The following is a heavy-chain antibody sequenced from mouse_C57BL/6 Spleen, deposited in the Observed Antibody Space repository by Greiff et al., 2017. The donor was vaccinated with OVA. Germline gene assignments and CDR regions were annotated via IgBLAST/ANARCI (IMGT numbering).Heavy chain of an antibody. CDR2: ISYDGSN. D-gene: IGHD1-1*01. CDR1: GYSITSGYY. J-gene: IGHJ4*01. CDR3: ARATTVKGYAMDY. V-gene: IGHV3-6*01. Sequence: VQLQQSGPGLVKPSQSLSLTCSVTGYSITSGYYWNWIRQFPGNKLEWMGYISYDGSNNYNPSLKNRISITRDTSKNQFFLKLNSVTTEDTATYYCARATTVKGYAMDYWGQGTSVTVSS.